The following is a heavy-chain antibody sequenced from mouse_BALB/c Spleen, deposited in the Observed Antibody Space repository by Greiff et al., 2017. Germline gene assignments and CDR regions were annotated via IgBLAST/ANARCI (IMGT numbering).Heavy chain of an antibody. V-gene: IGHV7-3*02. D-gene: IGHD1-1*01. CDR2: IRNKANGYTT. J-gene: IGHJ3*01. Sequence: DVQLVESGGGLVQPGGSLRLSCATSGFTFTDYYMSWVRQPPGKALEWLGFIRNKANGYTTEYSASVKGRFTISRDNSQSILYLQMNTLRAEDSATYYCARDYYGSSLFAYWGQGTLVTVSA. CDR3: ARDYYGSSLFAY. CDR1: GFTFTDYY.